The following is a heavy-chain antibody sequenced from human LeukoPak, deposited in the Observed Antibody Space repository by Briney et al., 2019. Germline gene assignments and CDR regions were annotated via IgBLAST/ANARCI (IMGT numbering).Heavy chain of an antibody. J-gene: IGHJ4*02. Sequence: GGSLRLSCAASGFTFTRYWMSWVRQAPGKGLEWVASIKEDGSERHYVDSVKGRFTISRDNAKNSLSLQMNSLNVDDTGVYFCTRDALFGSGRTHLDFWSQGTLVSVSS. V-gene: IGHV3-7*04. D-gene: IGHD3-10*01. CDR2: IKEDGSER. CDR3: TRDALFGSGRTHLDF. CDR1: GFTFTRYW.